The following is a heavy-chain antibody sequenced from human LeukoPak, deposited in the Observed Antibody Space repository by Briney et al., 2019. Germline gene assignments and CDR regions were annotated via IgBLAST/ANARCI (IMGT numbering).Heavy chain of an antibody. Sequence: GGSLRLSCAASGFTFSTYAMTWVRQAPGKGLEWVSTIRGTGSNTFYADSVKGRFTISRDNSKNTLYLQINSLRAEDTAVYYCARDLMGIAYRGAFYYWGQGTLVTVSS. CDR1: GFTFSTYA. CDR3: ARDLMGIAYRGAFYY. D-gene: IGHD6-13*01. J-gene: IGHJ4*02. CDR2: IRGTGSNT. V-gene: IGHV3-23*01.